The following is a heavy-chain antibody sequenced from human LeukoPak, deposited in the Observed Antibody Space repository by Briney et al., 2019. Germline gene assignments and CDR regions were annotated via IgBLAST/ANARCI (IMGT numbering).Heavy chain of an antibody. V-gene: IGHV3-23*01. CDR2: MSASGGTT. CDR3: AKEIGRDDYNRCDY. Sequence: PGGSLRLSCAAAGFTLSSYAMNWVRQTPGEGLEWVSGMSASGGTTYADSVKGRFTISRDTSKNTLYRKMDALRAEDTAIYFCAKEIGRDDYNRCDYWGQGTPVTVSS. J-gene: IGHJ4*02. D-gene: IGHD5-24*01. CDR1: GFTLSSYA.